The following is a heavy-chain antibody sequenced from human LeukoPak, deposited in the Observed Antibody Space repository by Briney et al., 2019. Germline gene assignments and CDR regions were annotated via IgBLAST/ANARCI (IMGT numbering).Heavy chain of an antibody. CDR2: IKQDGSEK. D-gene: IGHD2-15*01. V-gene: IGHV3-7*05. Sequence: GGSLRLSCAASGFTFSRYWMSWVRQAPGRGLEWVANIKQDGSEKYYVDSVKGRFTISRDNAKNSPYLQMNSLRAEDTAVFYCARDTVVVVSATSLFDYWGQGTLVTVSS. CDR3: ARDTVVVVSATSLFDY. CDR1: GFTFSRYW. J-gene: IGHJ4*02.